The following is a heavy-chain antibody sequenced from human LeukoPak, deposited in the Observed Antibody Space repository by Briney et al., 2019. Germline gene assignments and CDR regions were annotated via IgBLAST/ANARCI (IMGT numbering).Heavy chain of an antibody. J-gene: IGHJ6*03. Sequence: SETLSLTCAVSGGSFSGYYRSWIRQPPGKGLEWIGEINHSGSTNYNPSFKSGVTISVETSKNQFSLKLSYVTAADTAVYYCARGFRLEWLFGLYYYYYMDVWGKGTTVTVSS. D-gene: IGHD3-3*01. V-gene: IGHV4-34*01. CDR3: ARGFRLEWLFGLYYYYYMDV. CDR2: INHSGST. CDR1: GGSFSGYY.